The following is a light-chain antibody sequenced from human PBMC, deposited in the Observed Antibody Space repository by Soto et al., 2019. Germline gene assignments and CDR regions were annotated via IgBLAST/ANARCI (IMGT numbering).Light chain of an antibody. V-gene: IGLV1-47*01. CDR3: AAWDDSLSGHYV. J-gene: IGLJ1*01. Sequence: QSALTQPPPASGTPGQRVTISCSGSSSNIGSNYVYWYQQLPGTAPKLLIYRNNQRPSGVPDRFSGSKSGTSASLAISGLRSEDEADYYCAAWDDSLSGHYVFGTGTKVTVL. CDR1: SSNIGSNY. CDR2: RNN.